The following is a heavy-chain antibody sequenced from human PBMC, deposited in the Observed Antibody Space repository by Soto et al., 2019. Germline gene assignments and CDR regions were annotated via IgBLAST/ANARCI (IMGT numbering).Heavy chain of an antibody. J-gene: IGHJ4*02. CDR1: GYTFTSYG. CDR3: ARDFLYYYDSSGPIDY. Sequence: ASVKVSCKASGYTFTSYGISWVRQAPGQGLEWMGWISAYNGNTNYAQKLQGRVTMTTDTSTSTAYMELRSLRSDDTAVYYCARDFLYYYDSSGPIDYWGQGILVTVSS. V-gene: IGHV1-18*01. CDR2: ISAYNGNT. D-gene: IGHD3-22*01.